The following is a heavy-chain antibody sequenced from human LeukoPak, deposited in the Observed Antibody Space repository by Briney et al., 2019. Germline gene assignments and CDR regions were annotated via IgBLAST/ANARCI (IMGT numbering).Heavy chain of an antibody. Sequence: PSETLSLTCAVYGGSFSGYYWSWIRQPPGKGLEWIGETNHSGSTNCNPSLKSRVTMSVDTPKNQFSVKLSSVTAADTAVYYCARGGSCSSTTCYVSDAFDIWGQGTMVTVSS. D-gene: IGHD2-2*01. CDR3: ARGGSCSSTTCYVSDAFDI. V-gene: IGHV4-34*01. CDR2: TNHSGST. J-gene: IGHJ3*02. CDR1: GGSFSGYY.